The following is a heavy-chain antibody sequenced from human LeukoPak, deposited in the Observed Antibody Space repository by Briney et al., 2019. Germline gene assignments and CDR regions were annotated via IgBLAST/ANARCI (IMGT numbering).Heavy chain of an antibody. Sequence: SETLSLTCTVSGGSISSYYWSWIRQPPGKGLEWIGYIYYSGSTNYNPSLKSRVTISVDTSKNQFSLKLSSVTAADTAVYYCARGREGWLRRKYYYYYFMDVWGKGTTVTVSS. J-gene: IGHJ6*03. CDR1: GGSISSYY. CDR2: IYYSGST. D-gene: IGHD5-12*01. CDR3: ARGREGWLRRKYYYYYFMDV. V-gene: IGHV4-59*01.